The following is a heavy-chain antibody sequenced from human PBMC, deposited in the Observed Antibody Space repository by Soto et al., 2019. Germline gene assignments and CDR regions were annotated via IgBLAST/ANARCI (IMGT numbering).Heavy chain of an antibody. V-gene: IGHV3-21*01. D-gene: IGHD2-21*02. CDR2: ISSRGDT. CDR1: GFSFSTYS. J-gene: IGHJ4*01. Sequence: GGSLRLSCAASGFSFSTYSMNWVRQAPGKGLEWVSSISSRGDTYYADSVKSRFTISRDNAKNTVSLQMDSMRAEDATVYYCAREETAWHLASGLDVWGQGTLVTVSS. CDR3: AREETAWHLASGLDV.